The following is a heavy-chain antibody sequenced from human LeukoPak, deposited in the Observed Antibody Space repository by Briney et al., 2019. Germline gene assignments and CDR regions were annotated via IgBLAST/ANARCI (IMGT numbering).Heavy chain of an antibody. J-gene: IGHJ3*02. CDR2: ISGSGSST. CDR3: ARDIHSVAFDI. Sequence: PGGSLRLSCAASGFTFSNYGMNWVRQAPGRGLEWVSAISGSGSSTYYADSVKGRFTISRDNSKNTLYLQMNSLRAEDTAVYYCARDIHSVAFDIWGQGTMVTVSS. CDR1: GFTFSNYG. V-gene: IGHV3-23*01.